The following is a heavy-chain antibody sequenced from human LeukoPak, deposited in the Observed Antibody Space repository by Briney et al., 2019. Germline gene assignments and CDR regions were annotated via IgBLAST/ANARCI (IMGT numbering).Heavy chain of an antibody. J-gene: IGHJ5*02. CDR3: ARHVASSVWFDP. CDR2: IYPKNGGT. D-gene: IGHD2-21*01. Sequence: ASVKVSCKASGYTFTDYYIHWVRQAPGQGLEWMGWIYPKNGGTEYAQKFQGRVTMTRDTSISTAHMELNGLRSDDTAVYYCARHVASSVWFDPWGQGTLVTVSS. CDR1: GYTFTDYY. V-gene: IGHV1-2*02.